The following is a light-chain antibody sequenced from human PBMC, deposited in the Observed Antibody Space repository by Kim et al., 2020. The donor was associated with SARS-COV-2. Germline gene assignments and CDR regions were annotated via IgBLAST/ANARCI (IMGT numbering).Light chain of an antibody. J-gene: IGKJ2*01. CDR3: QQYGSSPYT. Sequence: LSPGESATLPCRASQSVSSNYLAWYQQKPGQAPRLLIYGASSGATGIPDRFSGSGSGTDFTLTISRLEPEDFAVYYCQQYGSSPYTFGQGTKLEI. CDR1: QSVSSNY. V-gene: IGKV3-20*01. CDR2: GAS.